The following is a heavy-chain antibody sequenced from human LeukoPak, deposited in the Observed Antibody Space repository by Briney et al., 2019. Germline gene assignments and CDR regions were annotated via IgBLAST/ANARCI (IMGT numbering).Heavy chain of an antibody. CDR1: GYTFTSYG. D-gene: IGHD2/OR15-2a*01. CDR3: ARGLRGGLCPLGYFDY. V-gene: IGHV1-18*01. Sequence: GASVKVSCKASGYTFTSYGLSWVRQAPGQGLEWMGWITAYNGNSNYAQKFQGRVTMTTDTSTVYMELRNLRSDDTAVYYCARGLRGGLCPLGYFDYWSQGTLVTVSS. J-gene: IGHJ4*02. CDR2: ITAYNGNS.